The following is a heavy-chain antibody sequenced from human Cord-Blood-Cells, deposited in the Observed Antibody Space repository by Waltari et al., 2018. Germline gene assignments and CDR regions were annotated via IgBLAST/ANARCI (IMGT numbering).Heavy chain of an antibody. D-gene: IGHD6-6*01. CDR2: IKSKTDGGTT. CDR3: TTEGDSSSSYYYYYYMDV. V-gene: IGHV3-15*01. J-gene: IGHJ6*03. Sequence: EVQMVESGGGLVKPGGSLRLSCAASGFTFSNAWMRWVRQAPVQGLEWVGRIKSKTDGGTTDYAAPVKGRFTISRDDSKNTLYLQMNSLKTEDTAVYYCTTEGDSSSSYYYYYYMDVWGKGTTVTVSS. CDR1: GFTFSNAW.